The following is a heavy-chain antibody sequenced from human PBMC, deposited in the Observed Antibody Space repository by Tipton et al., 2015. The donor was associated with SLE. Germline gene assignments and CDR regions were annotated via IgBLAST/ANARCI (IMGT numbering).Heavy chain of an antibody. J-gene: IGHJ3*02. CDR1: GGSISSSSYY. Sequence: LRLSCTVSGGSISSSSYYWGWIRQPPGKGLEWIGSIYYSGSTYYNPSLKSRVTLSVDTSKNQFSLKLSSVTAADTAVYYCARESRQPGAFDIWGQGTMVTVSS. CDR2: IYYSGST. V-gene: IGHV4-39*07. D-gene: IGHD6-13*01. CDR3: ARESRQPGAFDI.